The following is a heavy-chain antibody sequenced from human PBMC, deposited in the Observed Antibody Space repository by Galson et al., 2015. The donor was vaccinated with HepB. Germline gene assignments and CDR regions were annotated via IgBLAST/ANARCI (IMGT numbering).Heavy chain of an antibody. Sequence: SLRLSCAASGFTFSSYAMHWVRQAPGKGLEWVAVISYDGSNKYYADSVKGRFTISRDNSKNTLYLQMNSLRAEDTAVYYCARFPGPGIVLGMDVWGQGTTVTVSS. J-gene: IGHJ6*01. D-gene: IGHD1-26*01. CDR1: GFTFSSYA. CDR3: ARFPGPGIVLGMDV. V-gene: IGHV3-30*04. CDR2: ISYDGSNK.